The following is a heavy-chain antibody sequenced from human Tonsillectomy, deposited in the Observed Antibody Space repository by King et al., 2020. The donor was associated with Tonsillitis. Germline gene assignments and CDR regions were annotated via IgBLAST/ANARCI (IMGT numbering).Heavy chain of an antibody. CDR1: GFTFSSYG. CDR3: VSDCSGGSCYSGVDY. J-gene: IGHJ4*02. V-gene: IGHV3-33*08. Sequence: VQLVESGGGVVQPERSLRLSCAASGFTFSSYGMHWVRQAPGKGLEWVAVIWHDGSNKYYADSVKGRFTISRDNSKNTLYLQMNSLRAEDTAVHYCVSDCSGGSCYSGVDYWGQGTLVTVSS. CDR2: IWHDGSNK. D-gene: IGHD2-15*01.